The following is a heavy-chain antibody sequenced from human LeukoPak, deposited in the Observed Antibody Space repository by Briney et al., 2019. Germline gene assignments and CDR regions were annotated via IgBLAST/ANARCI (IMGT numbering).Heavy chain of an antibody. Sequence: PSESLSLTCTVSGGSISSGGYYWSWLRQPAGKGLEWIGEINHSGSTNYNPSLKSRVTISVDKSKNQFSLKLSSVTAADTAVYYCARVPAVVVIPYFDYWGQGTLVTVSS. CDR2: INHSGST. CDR3: ARVPAVVVIPYFDY. D-gene: IGHD3-22*01. J-gene: IGHJ4*02. CDR1: GGSISSGGYY. V-gene: IGHV4-61*10.